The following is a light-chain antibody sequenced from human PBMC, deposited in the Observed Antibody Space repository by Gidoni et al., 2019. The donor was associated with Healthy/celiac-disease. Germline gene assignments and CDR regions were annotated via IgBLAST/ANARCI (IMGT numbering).Light chain of an antibody. CDR3: QAWDSSTAHVV. V-gene: IGLV3-1*01. Sequence: SYDLTQQPSVSVYPGQTASITCPGDKLGDKYACWYQQKPGQSPVLVIYQDSQRPSGIPERFSGSNSGNTATLTISGTHAMDEADYYCQAWDSSTAHVVFGGGTKLTVL. CDR1: KLGDKY. J-gene: IGLJ2*01. CDR2: QDS.